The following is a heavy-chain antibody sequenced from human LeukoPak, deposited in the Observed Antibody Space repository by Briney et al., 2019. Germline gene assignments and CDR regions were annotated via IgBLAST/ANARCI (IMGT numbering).Heavy chain of an antibody. V-gene: IGHV3-74*01. J-gene: IGHJ3*02. CDR3: LTIVETTIDGFDI. D-gene: IGHD1-26*01. Sequence: GGSLRLSCAASGFTFSKNWLHWVRQAPGKGLVWVSHISPDDKTTSYADSVKGRFTVSRDDAKKTLYLQMNSLRAEDTAVYYCLTIVETTIDGFDIWGQGAMVTVSS. CDR1: GFTFSKNW. CDR2: ISPDDKTT.